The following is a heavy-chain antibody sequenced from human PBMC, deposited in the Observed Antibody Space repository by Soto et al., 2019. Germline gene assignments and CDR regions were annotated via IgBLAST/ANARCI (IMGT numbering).Heavy chain of an antibody. CDR2: IIPIFGTA. V-gene: IGHV1-69*12. CDR3: ATGGRGYSSAPWCYFDV. D-gene: IGHD5-18*01. Sequence: QVQLVQSGAEVKKPGSSVKVTCKASGGTFSSNAISWVRQAPGQGLEWMGGIIPIFGTAHYAQKFQGRDTITADESMSTASMELSSLKYYDTAVDYCATGGRGYSSAPWCYFDVWGQGTPVTVSS. J-gene: IGHJ4*02. CDR1: GGTFSSNA.